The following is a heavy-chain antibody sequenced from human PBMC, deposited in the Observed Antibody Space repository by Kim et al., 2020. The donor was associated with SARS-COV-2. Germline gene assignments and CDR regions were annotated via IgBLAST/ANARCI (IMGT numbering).Heavy chain of an antibody. Sequence: ASVKVSCKPSSDTFNSFAINWVRQAPGQGLEWIGWVIAHIGEAKYAQKVQGRVTMTIETSTRTAYMELRSLTSDDTAIYYCASMDVDGTSSTNWLDPCGQGSLLSVSS. V-gene: IGHV1-18*04. CDR1: SDTFNSFA. J-gene: IGHJ5*02. CDR3: ASMDVDGTSSTNWLDP. CDR2: VIAHIGEA. D-gene: IGHD1-1*01.